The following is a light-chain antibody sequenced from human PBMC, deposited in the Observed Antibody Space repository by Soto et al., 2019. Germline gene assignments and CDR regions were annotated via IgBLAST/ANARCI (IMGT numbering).Light chain of an antibody. CDR2: EVS. CDR3: SSYTSSSTLYV. Sequence: SALTQPASVSGSPGQSITISCTGTSSDVGGYNYVSWYQQHPGKAPKLMIYEVSNRPSGVSNRFSGSKSGNTGSLTISGLQAEDEADYYCSSYTSSSTLYVFGTGTKLTVL. J-gene: IGLJ1*01. CDR1: SSDVGGYNY. V-gene: IGLV2-14*01.